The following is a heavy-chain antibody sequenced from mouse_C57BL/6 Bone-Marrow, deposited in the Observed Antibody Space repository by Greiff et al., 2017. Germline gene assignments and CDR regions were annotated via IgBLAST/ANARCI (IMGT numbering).Heavy chain of an antibody. V-gene: IGHV14-4*01. CDR1: GFNIKDDY. D-gene: IGHD2-3*01. Sequence: EVQLQQSGAELVRPGASVKLSCTASGFNIKDDYMHWVKQRPEQGLEWIGWIDPENGDTEYASKFQGKATITADTSSNTAYLQLSSLTSEDTAVYYGAADGYYGYWGQGTLVTVSA. CDR3: AADGYYGY. CDR2: IDPENGDT. J-gene: IGHJ3*01.